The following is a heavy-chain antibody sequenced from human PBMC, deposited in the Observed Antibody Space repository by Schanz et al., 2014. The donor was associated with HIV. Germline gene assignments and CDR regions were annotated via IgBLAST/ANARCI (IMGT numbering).Heavy chain of an antibody. Sequence: EVQLVEFGGGLVQPGGSLRLSCEASGFTFSSYWMHWVRQVPGKGLVWVSRINSDGSSTSYADSVKGRFTISRDNSQNTLYLQMNSLRAEDTAVYYCANSGYCTSGVCYTRGYDTDVWGQGTTVTVSS. D-gene: IGHD2-8*01. J-gene: IGHJ6*02. CDR2: INSDGSST. CDR1: GFTFSSYW. CDR3: ANSGYCTSGVCYTRGYDTDV. V-gene: IGHV3-74*01.